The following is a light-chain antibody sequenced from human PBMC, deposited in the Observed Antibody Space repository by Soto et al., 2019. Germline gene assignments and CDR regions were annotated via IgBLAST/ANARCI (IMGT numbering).Light chain of an antibody. J-gene: IGKJ2*01. CDR2: GAS. CDR1: QSISNS. CDR3: QQYNNWPPRT. V-gene: IGKV3-15*01. Sequence: EIVMTQSPASLSVSPGETATLSCRASQSISNSLAWYQQKPGQAPSLLIYGASTRATGIPARFSGSGSGTEFTLTISRLQSEDSALYYCQQYNNWPPRTFGQGNKLEIK.